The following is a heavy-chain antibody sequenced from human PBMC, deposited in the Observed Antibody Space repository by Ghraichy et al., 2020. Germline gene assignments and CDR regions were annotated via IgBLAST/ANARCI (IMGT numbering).Heavy chain of an antibody. J-gene: IGHJ4*02. D-gene: IGHD2-15*01. CDR3: ARGGRNCSGGSCYPASDY. Sequence: SETLSLTCAVYGGSFSGYYWTWIRQPPGKGLEWIGDISHSGRTNYNPSLKSLVTISVDASKNQFSLTLSSVTAADTATYYCARGGRNCSGGSCYPASDYWGQGTLVSVSS. CDR2: ISHSGRT. V-gene: IGHV4-34*01. CDR1: GGSFSGYY.